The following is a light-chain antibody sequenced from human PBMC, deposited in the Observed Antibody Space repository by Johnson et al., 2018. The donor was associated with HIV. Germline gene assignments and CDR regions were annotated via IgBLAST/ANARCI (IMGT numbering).Light chain of an antibody. CDR2: ENN. J-gene: IGLJ1*01. CDR1: SSNIGNNY. CDR3: GTWDSRLRAYV. V-gene: IGLV1-51*02. Sequence: QSVLTQPPSVSAASGQKVTISCSGSSSNIGNNYVSWYQQLPGTAPKLLIYENNKRPSGIPDRLSGSKSGTSATLGITGLQTGDEADYYCGTWDSRLRAYVFGTGTKVTVL.